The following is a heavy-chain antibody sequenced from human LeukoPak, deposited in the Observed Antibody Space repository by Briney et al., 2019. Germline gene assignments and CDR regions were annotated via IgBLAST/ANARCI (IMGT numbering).Heavy chain of an antibody. V-gene: IGHV3-21*04. CDR1: GFTFSSYS. CDR3: ARESRGGAFDI. D-gene: IGHD3-10*01. Sequence: GGSLRLSCAASGFTFSSYSMNWVRQAPGKGLEWVSSISSSSSYIYYADSVKGRFTISRDNSKNTLYLQMNSLRAEDTAVYHCARESRGGAFDIWGQGTMVTVSS. J-gene: IGHJ3*02. CDR2: ISSSSSYI.